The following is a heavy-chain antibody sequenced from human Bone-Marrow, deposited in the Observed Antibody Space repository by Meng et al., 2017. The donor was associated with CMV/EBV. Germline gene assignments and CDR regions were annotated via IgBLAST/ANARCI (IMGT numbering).Heavy chain of an antibody. D-gene: IGHD3-10*01. J-gene: IGHJ4*02. Sequence: SGFTFSAYYMSWIRPGPVKGLEWVAYISSSGSTICYADSVKGRFTISRDNAKNSLYLQMNSLRAEDAAVYYCARDLGRGYYYGSGSSYWGQGTLVTVSS. V-gene: IGHV3-11*01. CDR2: ISSSGSTI. CDR3: ARDLGRGYYYGSGSSY. CDR1: GFTFSAYY.